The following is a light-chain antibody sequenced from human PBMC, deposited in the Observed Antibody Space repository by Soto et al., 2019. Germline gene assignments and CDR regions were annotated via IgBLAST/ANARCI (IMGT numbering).Light chain of an antibody. CDR3: SSYTASNTRQIV. Sequence: QSALTQPASVSGSPGQSITISCTGTSSDVGGYNYVSWYQQHPGKAPKFMIYDVSNRPSGVSNRFSGSKSGNTASLTISGLQAADEADYYCSSYTASNTRQIVFGTGTKFTVL. V-gene: IGLV2-14*01. J-gene: IGLJ1*01. CDR1: SSDVGGYNY. CDR2: DVS.